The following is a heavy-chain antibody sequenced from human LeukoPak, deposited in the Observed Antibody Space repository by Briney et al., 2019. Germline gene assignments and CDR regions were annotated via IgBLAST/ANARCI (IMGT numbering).Heavy chain of an antibody. J-gene: IGHJ5*02. Sequence: SETLSLTCTVSGGSINSYYWSWIRQPPGRGLEWIGSIHYSGSTNYNPSLKSRVTISVDTSKNQFSLKLSSVTAADTAVYYCARVRGVIGWFDPWGQGTLVTVSS. CDR2: IHYSGST. CDR3: ARVRGVIGWFDP. CDR1: GGSINSYY. D-gene: IGHD3-10*01. V-gene: IGHV4-59*01.